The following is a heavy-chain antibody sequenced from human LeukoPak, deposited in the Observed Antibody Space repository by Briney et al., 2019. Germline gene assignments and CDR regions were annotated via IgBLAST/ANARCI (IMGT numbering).Heavy chain of an antibody. V-gene: IGHV4-34*01. D-gene: IGHD4-17*01. CDR3: AILYGDYEHYFDY. CDR1: GESFSGYY. J-gene: IGHJ4*02. CDR2: INHSGST. Sequence: SETLSLTCAVYGESFSGYYWSWIRQPPGKGLEWIGEINHSGSTNYNPSLKSRVTISVDTSKNQFSLKLSSVTAAETAVYYCAILYGDYEHYFDYWGQGTLVTVSS.